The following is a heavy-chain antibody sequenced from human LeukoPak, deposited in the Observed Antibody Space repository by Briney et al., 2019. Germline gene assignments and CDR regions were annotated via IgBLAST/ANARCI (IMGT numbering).Heavy chain of an antibody. V-gene: IGHV4-59*01. D-gene: IGHD6-13*01. CDR3: AKHSSSWYRRWYYFDY. Sequence: SSETLSLTCTVSGGSISSYYWSWIRQPPGKGLEWIGYIYYSGSTNYNPSLKSRVTISVDTSKNQFSLKLSSVTAADTAVYYCAKHSSSWYRRWYYFDYWGQGTLVTVSS. CDR1: GGSISSYY. CDR2: IYYSGST. J-gene: IGHJ4*02.